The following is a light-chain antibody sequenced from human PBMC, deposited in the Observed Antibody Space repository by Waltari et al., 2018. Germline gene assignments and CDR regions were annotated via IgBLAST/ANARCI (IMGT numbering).Light chain of an antibody. CDR2: SVS. V-gene: IGKV3-15*01. CDR3: QQYNNWPQIT. J-gene: IGKJ5*01. CDR1: QSIRSD. Sequence: EIVMTQFPATLSVSPGDSVTLSCRASQSIRSDLAGYQQKPGQAPRLLIYSVSTRATGIPARFRGSGSETDFTFTISGLQSEDFADYYCQQYNNWPQITFGQGTRLEIK.